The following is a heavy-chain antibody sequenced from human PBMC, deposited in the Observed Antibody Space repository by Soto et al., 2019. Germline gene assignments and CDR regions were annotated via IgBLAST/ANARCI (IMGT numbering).Heavy chain of an antibody. V-gene: IGHV4-34*01. J-gene: IGHJ4*02. CDR2: INHSGST. Sequence: QVQLQQWGAGLLKPSETLSLTCAVYGGSFSGYYWTWIRQPPGTGLEWIGEINHSGSTNYNPSLKXXVTISVDTSKNQFSLKLTSVTAADTAVYYCARDKITGLFGYWGQGTLVTVSS. CDR3: ARDKITGLFGY. D-gene: IGHD2-8*02. CDR1: GGSFSGYY.